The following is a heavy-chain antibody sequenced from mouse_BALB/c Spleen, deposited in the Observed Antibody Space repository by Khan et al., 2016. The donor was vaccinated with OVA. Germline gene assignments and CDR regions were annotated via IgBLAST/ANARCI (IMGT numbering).Heavy chain of an antibody. Sequence: EVELMESGGGLVQPGGSRKLSCVASGFTFSSFGLHWVRQAPKKGLEWVAYISSGSSTIYYVDTVKGRFTISRDNPKNTLFLQMTSLRSEDTAMYYCARSGGNFHWYFDVWGAGTSVTVSS. D-gene: IGHD2-1*01. J-gene: IGHJ1*01. CDR2: ISSGSSTI. CDR3: ARSGGNFHWYFDV. CDR1: GFTFSSFG. V-gene: IGHV5-17*02.